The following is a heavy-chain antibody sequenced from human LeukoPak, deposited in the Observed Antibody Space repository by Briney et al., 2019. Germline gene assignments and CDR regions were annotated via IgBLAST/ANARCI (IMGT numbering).Heavy chain of an antibody. CDR1: GGSISSYY. D-gene: IGHD3-3*01. Sequence: SETLSLTCTVSGGSISSYYWGWIRQPPGKGLEWIGYIYYSGSTNYNPSLKSRVTISVDTSKNQFSLKLSSVAAADTAVYYCARDLWVEWYRGPAFDIWGQGTMVTVSS. CDR2: IYYSGST. CDR3: ARDLWVEWYRGPAFDI. V-gene: IGHV4-59*01. J-gene: IGHJ3*02.